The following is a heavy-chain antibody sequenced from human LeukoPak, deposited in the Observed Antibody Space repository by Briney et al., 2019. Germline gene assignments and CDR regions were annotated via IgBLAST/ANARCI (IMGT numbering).Heavy chain of an antibody. D-gene: IGHD3-10*01. CDR1: GFTFSSYA. CDR2: ISIGTGST. Sequence: PGGPLRLPCAAWGFTFSSYAMMWLPQAPGKGLQWVASISIGTGSTYYADFVKGRFTISRDTSRNTLYLQMNSLEIEDTAVYYCAKSGRATDYWGQGTLVTVSS. CDR3: AKSGRATDY. V-gene: IGHV3-23*01. J-gene: IGHJ4*02.